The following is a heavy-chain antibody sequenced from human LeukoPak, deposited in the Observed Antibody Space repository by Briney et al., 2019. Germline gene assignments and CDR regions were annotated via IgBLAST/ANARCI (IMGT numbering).Heavy chain of an antibody. Sequence: PSQTLSLTCTVSGGSISSGDYYWSWIRQPPGKGLEWIRYIYYSGSTYYNPSLKSRVTISVDTSKNQFSLKLSSVTAADTAVYYCARAGKPWGWFDPWGQGTLVTVSS. D-gene: IGHD3-10*01. V-gene: IGHV4-30-4*01. J-gene: IGHJ5*02. CDR1: GGSISSGDYY. CDR2: IYYSGST. CDR3: ARAGKPWGWFDP.